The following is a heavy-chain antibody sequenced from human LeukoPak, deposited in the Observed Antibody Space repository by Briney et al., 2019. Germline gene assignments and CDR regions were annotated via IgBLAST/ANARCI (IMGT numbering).Heavy chain of an antibody. CDR3: ARDVPFNYGSGSYYNLYFDY. V-gene: IGHV4-59*01. CDR1: GGSLSRYY. D-gene: IGHD3-10*01. Sequence: SETLSLTCSVSGGSLSRYYWSWVRQPPGKGLEWIGYIYNNASTSYSPSLKSRLFMSVDTSTNKVSLKLRSVTEADTAIYYCARDVPFNYGSGSYYNLYFDYWGQGTLVTVSS. CDR2: IYNNAST. J-gene: IGHJ4*02.